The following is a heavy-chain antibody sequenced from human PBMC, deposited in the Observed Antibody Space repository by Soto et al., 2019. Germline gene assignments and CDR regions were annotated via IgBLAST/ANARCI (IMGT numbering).Heavy chain of an antibody. CDR2: ISYDGSNK. V-gene: IGHV3-30*18. J-gene: IGHJ5*02. CDR3: AKDHDYNFEP. Sequence: PAGSLLLSCAASGFTFSGYGMRWVRQAPGKGLEWVAVISYDGSNKYYADSVKGRLTISRDNAKNTLYLQMNPIRAEDRVVYYCAKDHDYNFEPWGQGTPVTVPS. CDR1: GFTFSGYG. D-gene: IGHD5-12*01.